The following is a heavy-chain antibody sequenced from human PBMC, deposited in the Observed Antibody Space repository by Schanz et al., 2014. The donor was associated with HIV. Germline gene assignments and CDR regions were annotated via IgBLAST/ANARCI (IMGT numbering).Heavy chain of an antibody. D-gene: IGHD6-19*01. Sequence: QVQLVQSGAEVQKPGSSVKVSCKASGGTFSSYAISWVRQAPGQGLEGIGHFNVMLSKINSAQKFQGRVSMTADPSTNTAYMEMRGLRFEDTAVYYCASGRRSGIGWRMDVWGQGTTVSVSS. CDR1: GGTFSSYA. CDR2: FNVMLSKI. V-gene: IGHV1-69*01. CDR3: ASGRRSGIGWRMDV. J-gene: IGHJ6*02.